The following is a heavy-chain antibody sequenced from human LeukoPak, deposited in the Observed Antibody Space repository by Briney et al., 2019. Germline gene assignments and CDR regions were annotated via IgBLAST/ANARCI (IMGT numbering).Heavy chain of an antibody. CDR3: ARDGNSDNIDF. CDR1: GFSFCSYS. D-gene: IGHD4-23*01. V-gene: IGHV3-21*01. J-gene: IGHJ4*02. Sequence: GGSLRLSCAAYGFSFCSYSMNWVRQAPGEGREGVSFISSSSSYIYYADSVKGRFTIVRDNGKNSLFLQINSLRAEDTAVYYCARDGNSDNIDFWGQGTLVTVSS. CDR2: ISSSSSYI.